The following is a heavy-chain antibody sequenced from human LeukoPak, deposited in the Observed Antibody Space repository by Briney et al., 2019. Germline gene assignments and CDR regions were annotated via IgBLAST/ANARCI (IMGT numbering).Heavy chain of an antibody. Sequence: SETLSLTCTVSGDSISNYYWNWVRQPAGKGLEWIGHIYTSGYTNYNPSLKSRVTVSVDTSKYQFSLKLTSVTAADAAVYYCAKKPQTMPAARGMDVGGQGPTVTVPS. J-gene: IGHJ6*02. CDR3: AKKPQTMPAARGMDV. CDR1: GDSISNYY. CDR2: IYTSGYT. D-gene: IGHD2-2*01. V-gene: IGHV4-4*07.